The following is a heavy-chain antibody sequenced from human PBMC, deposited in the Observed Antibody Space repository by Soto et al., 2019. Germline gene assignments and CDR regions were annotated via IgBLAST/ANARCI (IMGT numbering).Heavy chain of an antibody. CDR2: ISYDGSNK. CDR1: GFTFSSYA. D-gene: IGHD3-22*01. CDR3: AREDSYYYGMDV. J-gene: IGHJ6*02. Sequence: GSLRLSCAASGFTFSSYAMHWVRQAPGKGLEWVAVISYDGSNKYYADSVKGRFTISRDNSKNTLYLQMNSLRAEDTAVYYCAREDSYYYGMDVWGQGTTVTVSS. V-gene: IGHV3-30-3*01.